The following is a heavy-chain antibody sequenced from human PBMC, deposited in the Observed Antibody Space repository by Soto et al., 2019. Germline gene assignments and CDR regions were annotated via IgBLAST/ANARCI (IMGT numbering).Heavy chain of an antibody. CDR2: IIPIFGPA. J-gene: IGHJ6*02. CDR3: ATGSFTSTGGRIGYHYNAMDV. V-gene: IGHV1-69*13. CDR1: GGTFSSHS. Sequence: GASVKVSCKSSGGTFSSHSINWVRQAPGQGLAWMGGIIPIFGPANFAKKFQGRVTITADESTTTAYMELSSLTSEDTAVYYCATGSFTSTGGRIGYHYNAMDVWGQGTTVTVSS. D-gene: IGHD1-1*01.